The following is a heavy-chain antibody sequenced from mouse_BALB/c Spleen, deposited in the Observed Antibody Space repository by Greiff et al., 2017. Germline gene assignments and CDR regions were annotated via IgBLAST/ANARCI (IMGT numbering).Heavy chain of an antibody. Sequence: VQLKQSGPELMKPGASVKISCKASGYSFTSYYMHWVKQSHGKSLEWIGYIDPFNGGTSYNQKFKGKATLTVDKSSSTAYMHLSSLTSEDSAVYYCARDYGSRWDYFDYWGQGTTLTVSS. CDR3: ARDYGSRWDYFDY. CDR1: GYSFTSYY. CDR2: IDPFNGGT. J-gene: IGHJ2*01. V-gene: IGHV1S135*01. D-gene: IGHD1-1*01.